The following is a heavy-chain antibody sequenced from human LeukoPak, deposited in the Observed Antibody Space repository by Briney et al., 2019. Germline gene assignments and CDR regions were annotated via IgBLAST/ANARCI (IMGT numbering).Heavy chain of an antibody. D-gene: IGHD3-10*01. Sequence: PGGSLRLSCAGSGLTFSSYWVTWVRQAPGKGLEWVANIKPDGSEKAYVDSVKGRFTISRDNAKNSLYLQMNSLRAEDTAVYYCARDDYGWGSHPYWGQGTLVTVSS. J-gene: IGHJ4*02. CDR3: ARDDYGWGSHPY. CDR2: IKPDGSEK. V-gene: IGHV3-7*04. CDR1: GLTFSSYW.